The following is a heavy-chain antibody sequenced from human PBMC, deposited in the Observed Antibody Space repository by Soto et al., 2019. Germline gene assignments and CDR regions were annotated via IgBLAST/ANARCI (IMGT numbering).Heavy chain of an antibody. D-gene: IGHD1-1*01. CDR2: INPNSGGT. J-gene: IGHJ6*03. CDR3: ARGDTLNWNVKYYYFLYV. Sequence: GASVKVSCKASGYTFTGYDLHWVRQAPGRGLEWMGWINPNSGGTNYAQKFQGWVTMTRDTSISTAYMELSRLRSDDTAVYYCARGDTLNWNVKYYYFLYVWGKRTTVTVSS. V-gene: IGHV1-2*04. CDR1: GYTFTGYD.